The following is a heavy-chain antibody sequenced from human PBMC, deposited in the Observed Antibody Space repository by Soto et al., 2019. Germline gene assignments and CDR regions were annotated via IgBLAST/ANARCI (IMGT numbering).Heavy chain of an antibody. CDR3: ARDSDLDYDILTGYQIGAFDI. D-gene: IGHD3-9*01. CDR1: GFAFSSYS. CDR2: ISSSSSYI. Sequence: EVQLVESGGGLVKPGGSLRLSCAASGFAFSSYSTNWVRQTPGKGLEWVASISSSSSYIYYADSVKGRFTISRDNAKNSLYLLMNSLRAEDTAVFYCARDSDLDYDILTGYQIGAFDIWGQGTVVTVSS. V-gene: IGHV3-21*01. J-gene: IGHJ3*02.